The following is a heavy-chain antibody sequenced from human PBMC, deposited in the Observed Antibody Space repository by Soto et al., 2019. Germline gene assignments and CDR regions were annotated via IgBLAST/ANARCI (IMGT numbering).Heavy chain of an antibody. D-gene: IGHD2-8*01. J-gene: IGHJ3*02. CDR2: IIPIFGTA. CDR3: ARDEAGPLGMHTYDAFDI. Sequence: QVQLVQSGAEVKKPGSSVKVSCKASGGTFSSYAISWVRQAPGQGLEWMGGIIPIFGTANYAQKFQGRVTITADEATSTAYMELSSLRSEDPAVYYCARDEAGPLGMHTYDAFDIWGQGTMVTVSS. CDR1: GGTFSSYA. V-gene: IGHV1-69*01.